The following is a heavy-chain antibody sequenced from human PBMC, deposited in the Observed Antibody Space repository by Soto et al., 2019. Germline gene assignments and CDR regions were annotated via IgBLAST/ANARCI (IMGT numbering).Heavy chain of an antibody. J-gene: IGHJ4*02. CDR1: GFTFSMFW. CDR2: INDDGIST. D-gene: IGHD1-1*01. Sequence: PGGSLRLSCAASGFTFSMFWMHWVRQVPGKGPEWVSRINDDGISTNYADSVKGRFTISRDNAKNILYLQMNALRVEDTAVYYCTTVPRSTSTGTGAFWGQGTLVTVSS. CDR3: TTVPRSTSTGTGAF. V-gene: IGHV3-74*01.